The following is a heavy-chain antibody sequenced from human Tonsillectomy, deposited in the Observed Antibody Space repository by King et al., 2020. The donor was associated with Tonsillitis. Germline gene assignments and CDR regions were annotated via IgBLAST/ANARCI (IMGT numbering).Heavy chain of an antibody. D-gene: IGHD1-26*01. CDR1: GFTFSSYA. CDR2: ISYDGSSK. J-gene: IGHJ4*02. V-gene: IGHV3-30-3*01. CDR3: ARDKESGSFYGYFEN. Sequence: VQLVESGGGVVQPGRSLRLSCAASGFTFSSYAMHWVRQAPGKGLEWVAVISYDGSSKHYPDSGKGRFTISRDNSKNTVYLQMNSLRAEDTAVYYCARDKESGSFYGYFENWGQGALVTVSS.